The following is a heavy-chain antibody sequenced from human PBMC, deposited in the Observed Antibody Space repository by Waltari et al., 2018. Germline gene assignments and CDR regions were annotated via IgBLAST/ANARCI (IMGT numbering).Heavy chain of an antibody. D-gene: IGHD2-21*01. CDR3: TRGIHSSFDI. V-gene: IGHV6-1*01. J-gene: IGHJ3*02. CDR1: AHSIPCSMVA. CDR2: TYYRSKWFN. Sequence: QVQLQQSGPGLVKPSLPPSLPCAISAHSIPCSMVAWNWIRQSPSRGLEWLGRTYYRSKWFNDYAVSVKSRITINPDTSKNQFSRQLSSLTPEDTAVYYCTRGIHSSFDIWGQGTMVTVSS.